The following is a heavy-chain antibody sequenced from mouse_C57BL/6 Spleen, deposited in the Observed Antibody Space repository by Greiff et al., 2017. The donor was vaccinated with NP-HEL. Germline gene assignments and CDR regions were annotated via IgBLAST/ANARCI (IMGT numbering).Heavy chain of an antibody. D-gene: IGHD1-1*01. CDR2: IYPRSGNT. V-gene: IGHV1-81*01. CDR3: ARGPNYYGSRNGPYYFDC. J-gene: IGHJ2*01. CDR1: GYTFTSYG. Sequence: QVQLQQSGAELARPGASVKLSCKASGYTFTSYGISWVKQRTGQGLEWIGEIYPRSGNTYYNEKFKGKATLTADKSSSTAYMELRSLTSEDSAVYFCARGPNYYGSRNGPYYFDCWGQGTTLTVSS.